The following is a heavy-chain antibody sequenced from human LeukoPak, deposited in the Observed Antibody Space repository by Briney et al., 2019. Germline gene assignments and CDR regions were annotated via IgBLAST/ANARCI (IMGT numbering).Heavy chain of an antibody. J-gene: IGHJ4*02. V-gene: IGHV3-23*01. CDR1: GFTFSNHA. D-gene: IGHD2-21*02. Sequence: GGSLRLSCAVSGFTFSNHAMTWVRQAPGKGLEWVSAISGSGDNTYYADSVKGRFTVSRDNSKNTLYVQMKSLRAEDTAVYYCAKDFVVVPGNVNYFDSWGQGTLVTVSS. CDR3: AKDFVVVPGNVNYFDS. CDR2: ISGSGDNT.